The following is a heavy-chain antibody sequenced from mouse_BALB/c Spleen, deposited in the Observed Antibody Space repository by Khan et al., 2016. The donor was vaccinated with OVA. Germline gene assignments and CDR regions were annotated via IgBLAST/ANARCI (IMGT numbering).Heavy chain of an antibody. J-gene: IGHJ3*01. D-gene: IGHD2-1*01. CDR1: GLNIKDTY. Sequence: VRLQQSGAELVKSGASVKLSCSASGLNIKDTYIHWLKQRPEQGLEWIGRIDPPNDNTKYGPKFQAKATITADTSSNTAYLQLSSLTSEDTAVYSAATLCGNPFTFWGQGTLVSVSA. CDR3: ATLCGNPFTF. V-gene: IGHV14-3*02. CDR2: IDPPNDNT.